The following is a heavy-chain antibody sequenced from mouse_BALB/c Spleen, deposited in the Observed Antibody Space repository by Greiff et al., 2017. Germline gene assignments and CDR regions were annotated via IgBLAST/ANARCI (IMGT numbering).Heavy chain of an antibody. CDR3: ANIRSCYLYYYAIDY. V-gene: IGHV1-7*01. Sequence: QVQLQQSGAELAKPGASVKMSCKASGYTFTSYWMHWVKQRPGQGLEWIGYINPSTGYTEYNQKFKDKATLTADKSSSTAYMQLSILTSEDSAVYYCANIRSCYLYYYAIDYWGQGTSVTVSS. CDR1: GYTFTSYW. D-gene: IGHD3-1*01. J-gene: IGHJ4*01. CDR2: INPSTGYT.